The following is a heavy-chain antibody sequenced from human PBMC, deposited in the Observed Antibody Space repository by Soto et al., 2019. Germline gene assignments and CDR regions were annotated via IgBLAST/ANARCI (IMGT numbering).Heavy chain of an antibody. CDR1: GFSISIYW. CDR2: SNSDGSIT. CDR3: AREGVTGTTFDY. Sequence: EVQLVESGGGLVQPGGSLRLSCAASGFSISIYWMHWVRQDPGKGLVWVSRSNSDGSITSNADSVKGRFTISRDNAKNTVYLEMNRLRAEDKGVYYFAREGVTGTTFDYWGQGTLVTVSS. J-gene: IGHJ4*02. V-gene: IGHV3-74*01. D-gene: IGHD1-20*01.